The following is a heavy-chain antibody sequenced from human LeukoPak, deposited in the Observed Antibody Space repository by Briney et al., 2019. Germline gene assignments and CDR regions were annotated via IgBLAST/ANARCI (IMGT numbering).Heavy chain of an antibody. J-gene: IGHJ3*02. V-gene: IGHV3-23*01. CDR3: TYDSSGYDAFDI. Sequence: PGGCLRLSCAASGFTFSSYAMSCVRQAPGKGLEWVSAISGSGGSTYYADSVKGRFTISRDNSKNTLYLQMNSLRAEDTAVYYCTYDSSGYDAFDIWGQGTMVTVSS. D-gene: IGHD3-22*01. CDR1: GFTFSSYA. CDR2: ISGSGGST.